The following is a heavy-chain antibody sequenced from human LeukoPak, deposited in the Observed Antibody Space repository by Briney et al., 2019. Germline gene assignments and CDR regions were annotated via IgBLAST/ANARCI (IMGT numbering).Heavy chain of an antibody. Sequence: SETLSLTCSVSGGSLSSYYWSWIRQPPGKGLEWIGYIYYSGNTNYNPSLKSRVTISVDTSKNQFSLKLSSVTAADTAVYYCARQPPTLFDFDFWGQGTLVTVSS. J-gene: IGHJ4*02. CDR2: IYYSGNT. CDR1: GGSLSSYY. V-gene: IGHV4-59*08. CDR3: ARQPPTLFDFDF.